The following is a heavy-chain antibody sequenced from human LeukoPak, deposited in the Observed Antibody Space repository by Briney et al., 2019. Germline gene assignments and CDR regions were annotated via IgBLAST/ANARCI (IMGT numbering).Heavy chain of an antibody. CDR3: ARDLLQSYYYYYYMDV. CDR2: ISSSSSYI. D-gene: IGHD4-11*01. Sequence: GGSLRLSCAASGFTFSSYSMNWVRQAPGKGLEWVSSISSSSSYIYYADSVKGRFTISRDNAKNSLYLQMNSLRAEDTAVYYCARDLLQSYYYYYYMDVWGKGTTVTVSS. CDR1: GFTFSSYS. V-gene: IGHV3-21*01. J-gene: IGHJ6*03.